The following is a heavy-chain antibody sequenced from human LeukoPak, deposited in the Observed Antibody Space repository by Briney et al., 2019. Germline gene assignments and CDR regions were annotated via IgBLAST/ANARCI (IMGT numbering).Heavy chain of an antibody. D-gene: IGHD6-19*01. CDR2: ISASGDKT. V-gene: IGHV3-23*01. CDR1: GFTFNFYA. CDR3: AKDKGYGSAWSWYNWFDP. J-gene: IGHJ5*02. Sequence: GGSLRLSCAASGFTFNFYAMNWVRQAPGKGLEWVSTISASGDKTYCADSVKGRFTISRDNSKDTLYLQMNSLRAEDTAIYYCAKDKGYGSAWSWYNWFDPWGQGTLVTVSS.